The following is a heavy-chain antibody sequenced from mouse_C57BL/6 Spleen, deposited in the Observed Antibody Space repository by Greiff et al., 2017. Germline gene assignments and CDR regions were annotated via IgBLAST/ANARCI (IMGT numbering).Heavy chain of an antibody. Sequence: QVQLQQSGAELVRPGASVTMSCKASGYTFTDYEMHWVKQTPVHGLEWLGAIDPENGGTAYNQKFKGKAILPADKSSSTSYMAHRSLTCEDSAVYYCTKDTTVVAKRPWHYFDYWGQGTTLTVSS. V-gene: IGHV1-15*01. CDR2: IDPENGGT. CDR3: TKDTTVVAKRPWHYFDY. CDR1: GYTFTDYE. D-gene: IGHD1-1*01. J-gene: IGHJ2*01.